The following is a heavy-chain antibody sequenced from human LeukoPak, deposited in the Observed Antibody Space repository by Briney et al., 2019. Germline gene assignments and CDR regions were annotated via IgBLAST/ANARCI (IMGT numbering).Heavy chain of an antibody. D-gene: IGHD3-9*01. Sequence: ASVKVSCKASGYTVTSYGISWVRQAPGQGLEWMGWISAYNGNTNYAQKLQGRVTMTTDTSTSTAYMELRSLRSDDAALYYCARGYYDILTGYVGPDYWGQGTLVTVSS. J-gene: IGHJ4*02. V-gene: IGHV1-18*01. CDR3: ARGYYDILTGYVGPDY. CDR2: ISAYNGNT. CDR1: GYTVTSYG.